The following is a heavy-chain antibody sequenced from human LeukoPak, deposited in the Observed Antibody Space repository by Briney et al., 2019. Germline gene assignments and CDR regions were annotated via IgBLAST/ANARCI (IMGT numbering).Heavy chain of an antibody. Sequence: SETLSLTCTVSGGSISSYYWSWIRQPPGKGLEWIGYIYYSGSTNYNPSLKSRVTISVDTSKNQFSLKLSSVTAADTAVYYCAREGSSGGWLDPWGQGTLVTVSS. V-gene: IGHV4-59*01. CDR3: AREGSSGGWLDP. CDR1: GGSISSYY. J-gene: IGHJ5*02. D-gene: IGHD6-13*01. CDR2: IYYSGST.